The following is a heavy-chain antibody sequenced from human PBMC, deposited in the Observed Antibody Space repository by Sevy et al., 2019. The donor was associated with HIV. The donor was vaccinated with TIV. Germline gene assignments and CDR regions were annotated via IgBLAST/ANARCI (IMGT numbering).Heavy chain of an antibody. J-gene: IGHJ5*02. CDR1: GGTFSSYA. D-gene: IGHD3-3*01. CDR2: IIPILGMA. CDR3: AAGPFGAVIINWFDP. Sequence: ASVKVSCKASGGTFSSYAISWVRQAPGQGLEWMGRIIPILGMANYAQKFQGRVTITADKSTITAYMQLSSLRSEDTAVYYCAAGPFGAVIINWFDPWGQGTLVTVSS. V-gene: IGHV1-69*04.